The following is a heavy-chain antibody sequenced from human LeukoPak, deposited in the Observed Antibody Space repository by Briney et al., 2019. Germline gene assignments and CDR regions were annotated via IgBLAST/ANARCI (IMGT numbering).Heavy chain of an antibody. CDR1: GFTFSSYE. J-gene: IGHJ4*02. D-gene: IGHD1-26*01. V-gene: IGHV3-48*03. Sequence: GGSLRLSCAASGFTFSSYEMNWVRQAPGKGLEWVSYISSSGSTIYYADSVKGRFTISRDNAKNSLYLQTNSLRAEDTAVYYCARDLRGSYYNWGQGTLVTVSS. CDR3: ARDLRGSYYN. CDR2: ISSSGSTI.